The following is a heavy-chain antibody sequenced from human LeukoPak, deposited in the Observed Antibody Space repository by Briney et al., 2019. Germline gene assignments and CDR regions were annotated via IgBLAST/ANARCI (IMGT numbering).Heavy chain of an antibody. V-gene: IGHV1-18*01. D-gene: IGHD6-13*01. J-gene: IGHJ5*02. CDR2: ISAYNGNT. CDR1: GYTFTSYG. CDR3: ARGLSITGYSSRGNWFDP. Sequence: ASVKVSCKASGYTFTSYGISWVRQAPGQGLEWMGWISAYNGNTNYAQKLQGRVTMTTDTSTSTAYMELRSLRSDDTAVYYCARGLSITGYSSRGNWFDPWGQGTLVTVPS.